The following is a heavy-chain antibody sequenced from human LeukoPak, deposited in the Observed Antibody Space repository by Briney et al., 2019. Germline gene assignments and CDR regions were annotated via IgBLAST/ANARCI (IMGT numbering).Heavy chain of an antibody. J-gene: IGHJ6*02. CDR3: ARGPGPLLLSYYYYYDMDV. CDR2: INHSGST. CDR1: GGSFSGYY. Sequence: SETLSLTCAVYGGSFSGYYWSWIRQPPGKGLEWIGEINHSGSTNYNPSLKSRVTISVDTSKNQFSLKLSSVTAADTAVYYCARGPGPLLLSYYYYYDMDVWGQGTTVTVSS. V-gene: IGHV4-34*01. D-gene: IGHD2-15*01.